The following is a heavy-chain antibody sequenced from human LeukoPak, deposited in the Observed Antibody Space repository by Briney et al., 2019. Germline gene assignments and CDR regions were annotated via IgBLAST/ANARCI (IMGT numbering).Heavy chain of an antibody. Sequence: GGSLRLSCAASGFXFSSYGIHWVRQAPGKGLEWVAVIWYDGSNKYYADSVKGRFTISRDNSKDTLYLQMNSLRVEDTAVYYCARDSGQLVGFDYWGQGTLVTVSS. CDR3: ARDSGQLVGFDY. CDR1: GFXFSSYG. V-gene: IGHV3-33*01. D-gene: IGHD6-6*01. J-gene: IGHJ4*02. CDR2: IWYDGSNK.